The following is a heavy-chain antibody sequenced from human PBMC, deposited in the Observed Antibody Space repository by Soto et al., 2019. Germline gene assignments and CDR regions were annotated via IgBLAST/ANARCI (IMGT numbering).Heavy chain of an antibody. V-gene: IGHV1-69*13. D-gene: IGHD5-12*01. J-gene: IGHJ6*02. CDR3: ASGVVATETLYYYYYGMDV. Sequence: ASVKVSCKASGGTFSSYAISWVRQAPGQGLEWMGGTIPIFGTANYAQKFQGRVTITADESTSTAYMELSSLRSEDTAVYYCASGVVATETLYYYYYGMDVWGQGTTVTVSS. CDR1: GGTFSSYA. CDR2: TIPIFGTA.